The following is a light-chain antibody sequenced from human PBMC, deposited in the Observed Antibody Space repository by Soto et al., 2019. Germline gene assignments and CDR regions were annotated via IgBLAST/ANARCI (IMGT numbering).Light chain of an antibody. V-gene: IGLV2-14*03. CDR2: NVY. CDR3: SAYTVSRTYV. J-gene: IGLJ1*01. Sequence: QATGTESASVSGSPGQSITISCTGTSSDVGAYNFVSWHQQHPGKAPKLMIYNVYDRPSGISYRFSGSKSGNTASLTISGLQGEDEADYYCSAYTVSRTYVFGTGTKVTAL. CDR1: SSDVGAYNF.